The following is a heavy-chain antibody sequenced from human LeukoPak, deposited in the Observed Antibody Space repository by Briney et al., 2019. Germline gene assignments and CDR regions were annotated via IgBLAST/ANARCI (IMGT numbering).Heavy chain of an antibody. CDR3: ARGPDDSSGYYIDY. CDR1: GFTFSSYA. Sequence: GGSLRLSCAASGFTFSSYAMHWVRQAPGKGLEWVAVISYDGSNKYYADSVKGRFTISRDNSKNTLYLQMNSLRAEDTAVYYCARGPDDSSGYYIDYRGQGTLVTVSS. J-gene: IGHJ4*02. V-gene: IGHV3-30-3*01. CDR2: ISYDGSNK. D-gene: IGHD3-22*01.